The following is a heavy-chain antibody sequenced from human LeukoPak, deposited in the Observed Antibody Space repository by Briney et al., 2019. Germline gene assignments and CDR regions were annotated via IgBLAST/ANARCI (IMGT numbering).Heavy chain of an antibody. CDR3: ARSYGSEDYYYYYMDV. CDR1: GYTFTSYD. V-gene: IGHV1-8*03. J-gene: IGHJ6*03. CDR2: MNPNSGNT. D-gene: IGHD3-10*01. Sequence: ASVKVSCKASGYTFTSYDINWVRQATGQGLEWMGWMNPNSGNTGYAQKFQGRVTITRNTSISTAYMELSSLRSDDTAVYYCARSYGSEDYYYYYMDVWGKGTTVTVSS.